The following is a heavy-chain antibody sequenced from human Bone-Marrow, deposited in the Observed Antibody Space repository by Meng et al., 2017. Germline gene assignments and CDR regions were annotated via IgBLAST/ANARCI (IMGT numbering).Heavy chain of an antibody. D-gene: IGHD6-13*01. CDR2: IDPGTGGT. V-gene: IGHV1-2*06. Sequence: GQLGRSGAEVKKPGASVKASCKPSGYTFTAYWLHWVRQAPGQGLEWMGRIDPGTGGTQYAQNFQGRVTMTRDTSISTTYMELSRLRSDDTAVYYCVRDEDISAAGKLFGDYWGQGTLVTVSS. CDR3: VRDEDISAAGKLFGDY. J-gene: IGHJ4*02. CDR1: GYTFTAYW.